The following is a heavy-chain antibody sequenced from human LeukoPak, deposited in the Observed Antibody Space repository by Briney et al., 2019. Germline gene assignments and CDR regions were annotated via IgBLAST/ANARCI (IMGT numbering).Heavy chain of an antibody. CDR3: ARDTYYYDSSGYMIDY. CDR2: ISYDGSNK. Sequence: GGSLRLSCAASGFTFSSYAMHWVRQAPGKGLEWVAAISYDGSNKYYADSVKGRFTISRDNSKNTLYLQMNSLRAEDTAVYYCARDTYYYDSSGYMIDYWGQGTLVTVSS. CDR1: GFTFSSYA. D-gene: IGHD3-22*01. V-gene: IGHV3-30-3*01. J-gene: IGHJ4*02.